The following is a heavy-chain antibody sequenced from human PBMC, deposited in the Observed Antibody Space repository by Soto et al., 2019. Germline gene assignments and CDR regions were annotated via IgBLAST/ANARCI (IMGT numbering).Heavy chain of an antibody. CDR1: GYSFTSYG. CDR3: ARVDDYYDTTGHYFTFFTY. V-gene: IGHV1-18*01. Sequence: AAVTVSCTASGYSFTSYGIGWVRQAPGQGLEWMGWISTFKGYTKYPQRLQGRVIMTTDAPTSTAYMELRSLRSDDTAVYYCARVDDYYDTTGHYFTFFTYGGQGSLVTVSS. J-gene: IGHJ4*02. D-gene: IGHD3-22*01. CDR2: ISTFKGYT.